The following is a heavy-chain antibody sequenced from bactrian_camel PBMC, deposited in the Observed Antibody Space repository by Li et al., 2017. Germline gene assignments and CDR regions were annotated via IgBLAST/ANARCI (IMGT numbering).Heavy chain of an antibody. CDR1: GRTLSNTY. D-gene: IGHD6*01. V-gene: IGHV3S54*01. Sequence: HVQLVESGGGSVQAGGSLTLSCSASGRTLSNTYMGWFRQPPGKQREGVAAIHTAGSTAYYADSVKGRFTISVDNAKNPVMVYLKMPTLKPDDTAMYYCAAGSWVAGSLDEHDYVHWGQGTQVTVS. CDR2: IHTAGSTA. J-gene: IGHJ4*01. CDR3: AAGSWVAGSLDEHDYVH.